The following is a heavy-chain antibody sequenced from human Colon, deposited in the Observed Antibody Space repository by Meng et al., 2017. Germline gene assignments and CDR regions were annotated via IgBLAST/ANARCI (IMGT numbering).Heavy chain of an antibody. CDR1: SGSISSSNW. CDR2: ISQSRTT. D-gene: IGHD3-9*01. V-gene: IGHV4-4*02. CDR3: VRQGMTSYSWGY. J-gene: IGHJ4*02. Sequence: HVQLQASGPGLVKPSGPLSLPCAVSSGSISSSNWWSWVRPPPGKGLEWIGEISQSRTTYYNPSLKSRVTITGDWSKNQFSLNLNSVTAADTALYYCVRQGMTSYSWGYWGQGTLVTVSS.